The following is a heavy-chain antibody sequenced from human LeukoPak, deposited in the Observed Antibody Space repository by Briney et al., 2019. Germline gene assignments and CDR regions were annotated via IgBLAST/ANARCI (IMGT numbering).Heavy chain of an antibody. V-gene: IGHV4-39*07. Sequence: SETLSLTCTVSGGSISSSSYYWGWIRQPPGKGLEWIGEIYHSGSTNYNPSLKSRVTISVDKSKNQFSLKLSSVTAADTAVYYCAREGGSGSYLDYWGQGTLVTVSS. J-gene: IGHJ4*02. CDR1: GGSISSSSYY. CDR3: AREGGSGSYLDY. D-gene: IGHD3-10*01. CDR2: IYHSGST.